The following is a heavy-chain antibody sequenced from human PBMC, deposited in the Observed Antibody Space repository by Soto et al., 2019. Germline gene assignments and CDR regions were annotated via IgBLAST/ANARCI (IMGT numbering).Heavy chain of an antibody. J-gene: IGHJ6*02. CDR2: MNPNSGNT. Sequence: QVQLVQSGAEVKKPGASVKVSCKASGYTFTSYDINWVRQATGQGLEWMGWMNPNSGNTGYAQKYQGRXXMXRXXSISTAYMELSSLRSEDTAVYYCARAELHVSGMDVWGQETTVTVSS. CDR3: ARAELHVSGMDV. V-gene: IGHV1-8*01. D-gene: IGHD1-7*01. CDR1: GYTFTSYD.